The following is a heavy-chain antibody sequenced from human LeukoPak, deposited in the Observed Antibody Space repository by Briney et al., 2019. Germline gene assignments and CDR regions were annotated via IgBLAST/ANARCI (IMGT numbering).Heavy chain of an antibody. Sequence: ASVKVSCKASGYTFTGYYMHWVRQAPGQGLEWMGWINPNSGGTSYAQKFQGRVTLTRDTSISTAHMELSRLTSDDTAVYYCARAGGFGELGYWGQGSLVTVSS. CDR1: GYTFTGYY. CDR2: INPNSGGT. J-gene: IGHJ4*02. D-gene: IGHD3-10*01. CDR3: ARAGGFGELGY. V-gene: IGHV1-2*02.